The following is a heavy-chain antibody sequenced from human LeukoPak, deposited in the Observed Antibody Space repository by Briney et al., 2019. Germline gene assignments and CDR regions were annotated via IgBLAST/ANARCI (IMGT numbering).Heavy chain of an antibody. CDR3: ARRGYSYGHRGNNWFDP. D-gene: IGHD5-18*01. J-gene: IGHJ5*02. CDR2: IYYSGST. CDR1: GGSISSYY. V-gene: IGHV4-59*12. Sequence: SETLSLTCTVSGGSISSYYWSWIRQPPGKGLEWIGYIYYSGSTNYNPSLKSRVTISVDTSKNQFSLKLSSVTAADTAVYYCARRGYSYGHRGNNWFDPWGQGTLVTVSS.